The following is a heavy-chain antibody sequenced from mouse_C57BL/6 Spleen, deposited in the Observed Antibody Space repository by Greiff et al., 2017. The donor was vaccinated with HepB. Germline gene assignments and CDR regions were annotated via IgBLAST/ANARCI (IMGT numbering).Heavy chain of an antibody. V-gene: IGHV6-3*01. D-gene: IGHD2-10*01. Sequence: EVKLVESGGGLVQPGGSMKLSCVASGFTFSNYWMNWVRQSPEKGLEWVAQIRLKSDNYATHYAESVKGRFTISRDDSKSSVYLQMNNLRAEDTGIDYCTAYYGNPYAMDYWGQGTSVTVSS. CDR2: IRLKSDNYAT. CDR1: GFTFSNYW. J-gene: IGHJ4*01. CDR3: TAYYGNPYAMDY.